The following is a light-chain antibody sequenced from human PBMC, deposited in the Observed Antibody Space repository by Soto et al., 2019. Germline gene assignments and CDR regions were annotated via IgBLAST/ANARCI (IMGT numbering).Light chain of an antibody. Sequence: DIELTQSPSTLSVSPGEGATLSCRASQTICTYIAWYQQKPGQAPRLLIFDASSRATGVPARFSGSGSGTDFTLSISSLEPEDFAVYYCQQCSNCPLTFGGGTKVDIK. CDR2: DAS. CDR1: QTICTY. CDR3: QQCSNCPLT. J-gene: IGKJ4*01. V-gene: IGKV3-11*01.